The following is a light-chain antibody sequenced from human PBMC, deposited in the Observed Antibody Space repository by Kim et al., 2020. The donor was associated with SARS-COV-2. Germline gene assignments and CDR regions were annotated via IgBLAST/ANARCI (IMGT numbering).Light chain of an antibody. CDR3: QHYNNWPHDT. CDR2: AAS. Sequence: IVMTQSPATLSMSLGERATLSCRASQSVSSNLAWFQQKPGQAPRLLIYAASIRATGIPARFSGSGSETEFTLTISSLQSEDFAVYYCQHYNNWPHDTFGQGTKLEI. J-gene: IGKJ2*01. V-gene: IGKV3D-15*01. CDR1: QSVSSN.